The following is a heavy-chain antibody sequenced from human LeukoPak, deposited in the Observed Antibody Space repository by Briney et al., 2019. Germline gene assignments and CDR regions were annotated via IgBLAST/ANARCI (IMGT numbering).Heavy chain of an antibody. CDR1: GGTFSSYA. Sequence: GASVKVSCKASGGTFSSYAISWVRQAPGQGLEWMGGIIPIFGTANYAQKFQGRVTITADESTSTAYMGLSSLRSEDTAVYYCARWWDDGSGYSYNYGMDVWGQGTTVTVSS. V-gene: IGHV1-69*13. D-gene: IGHD3-22*01. CDR2: IIPIFGTA. J-gene: IGHJ6*02. CDR3: ARWWDDGSGYSYNYGMDV.